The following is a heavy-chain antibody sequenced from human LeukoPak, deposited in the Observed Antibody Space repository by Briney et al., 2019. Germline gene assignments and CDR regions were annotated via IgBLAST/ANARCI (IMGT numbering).Heavy chain of an antibody. V-gene: IGHV3-49*04. CDR1: GFTFGDHA. J-gene: IGHJ6*02. CDR2: IRSKAYGGTT. CDR3: NRGTIKVWAFHGIDV. D-gene: IGHD5-18*01. Sequence: PGGSLRLSCTASGFTFGDHAMSWVRQAPGKGLEWVGFIRSKAYGGTTEYAASVKGRFTISRDDSKSIAYLQMNSLKTEDTAVYYCNRGTIKVWAFHGIDVWGQRTKV.